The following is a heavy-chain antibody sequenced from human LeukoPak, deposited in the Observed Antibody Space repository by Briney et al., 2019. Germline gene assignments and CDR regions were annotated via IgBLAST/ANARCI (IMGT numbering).Heavy chain of an antibody. V-gene: IGHV1-3*01. J-gene: IGHJ4*02. CDR2: INAGNGNT. CDR1: GYTFTSYA. D-gene: IGHD3-10*01. Sequence: GASVKVSCKASGYTFTSYAMHWVRQAPGQRLEWMGWINAGNGNTKYSQKFQGRVTITRDTSASTAYMELSSLRSGDTAVYYCARGYYGSGSYPSFGYWGQGTLVTVSS. CDR3: ARGYYGSGSYPSFGY.